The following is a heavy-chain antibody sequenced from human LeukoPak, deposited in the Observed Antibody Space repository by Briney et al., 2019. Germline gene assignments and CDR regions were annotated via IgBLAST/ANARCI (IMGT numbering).Heavy chain of an antibody. Sequence: PSETLSLTCTVSGGSISSSSCYWGWIRQPPGKGLEWIGSIYYSGSTYYNPSLKSRVTISVDTSKNQFSLKLSSVTAADTAVYYCARQRVGATLAAFDYWGQGTLVTVSS. D-gene: IGHD1-26*01. J-gene: IGHJ4*02. CDR3: ARQRVGATLAAFDY. V-gene: IGHV4-39*01. CDR1: GGSISSSSCY. CDR2: IYYSGST.